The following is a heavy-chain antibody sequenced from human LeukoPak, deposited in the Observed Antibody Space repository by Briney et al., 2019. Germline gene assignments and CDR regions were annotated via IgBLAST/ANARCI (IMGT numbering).Heavy chain of an antibody. Sequence: PSETLPLTCTVSGGSISSYYWSWIRQPPGKGLEWIGYIYYSGSTNYNPSLKSRVTISVDTSKNQFSLKLSSVTAADTAVYYCARAAVVRGVPIYYFDYWGQGTLVTVSS. D-gene: IGHD3-10*01. V-gene: IGHV4-59*01. J-gene: IGHJ4*02. CDR3: ARAAVVRGVPIYYFDY. CDR1: GGSISSYY. CDR2: IYYSGST.